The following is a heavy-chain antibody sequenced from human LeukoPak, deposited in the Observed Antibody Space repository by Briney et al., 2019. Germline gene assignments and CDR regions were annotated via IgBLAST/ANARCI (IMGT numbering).Heavy chain of an antibody. Sequence: PGGSLRLSCAASGFTFSSYAMSWVRQAPGKGLEWVSAISGSGGSTYYADSVKGRFTISRDNSKNTLYLQMNSLRAGDTAVYYCAKISSGWSFFDDWGQGTLVTVSS. D-gene: IGHD6-19*01. CDR2: ISGSGGST. CDR1: GFTFSSYA. V-gene: IGHV3-23*01. J-gene: IGHJ4*02. CDR3: AKISSGWSFFDD.